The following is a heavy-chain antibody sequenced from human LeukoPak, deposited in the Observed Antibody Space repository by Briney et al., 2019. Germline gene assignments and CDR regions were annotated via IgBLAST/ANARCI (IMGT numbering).Heavy chain of an antibody. CDR2: MSYDGSNK. Sequence: GGSLRLSCAASGFTFSSYGMHWVRQAPGKGLEWVAVMSYDGSNKYYADSVKGRFTISRDNSKNTLYLQMNSLRAEDTAVYYCAKDRNLVYYFDYWGQGTLVTVSP. CDR1: GFTFSSYG. J-gene: IGHJ4*02. V-gene: IGHV3-30*18. CDR3: AKDRNLVYYFDY. D-gene: IGHD1-14*01.